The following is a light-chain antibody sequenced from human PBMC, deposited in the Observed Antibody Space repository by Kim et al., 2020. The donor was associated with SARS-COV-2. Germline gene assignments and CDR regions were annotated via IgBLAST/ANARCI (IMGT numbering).Light chain of an antibody. J-gene: IGLJ1*01. Sequence: QMVTPSSSGSTSDSGSNTVNWYHHLPGTAPKLLIYSDNQRPSGVPDRISGSRSANSASLAISGLQSEDEGDYYCAAWADSLNAYVFGTGTKVTVL. CDR3: AAWADSLNAYV. CDR2: SDN. CDR1: TSDSGSNT. V-gene: IGLV1-44*01.